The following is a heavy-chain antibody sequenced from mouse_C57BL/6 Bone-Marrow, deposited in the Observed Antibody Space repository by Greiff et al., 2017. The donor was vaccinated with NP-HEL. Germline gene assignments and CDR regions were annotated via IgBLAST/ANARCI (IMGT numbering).Heavy chain of an antibody. CDR1: GYTFTSYG. V-gene: IGHV1-81*01. D-gene: IGHD2-3*01. J-gene: IGHJ2*01. CDR3: ARLGLLHDY. CDR2: IYPRSGNT. Sequence: VQLVESGAELARPGASVKLSCTASGYTFTSYGISWVKQRPGQGLEWIGEIYPRSGNTYYNEKFKGKATLTADKSSSTAYMELRSLTSEDSAVYFCARLGLLHDYWGQGTTLTVSS.